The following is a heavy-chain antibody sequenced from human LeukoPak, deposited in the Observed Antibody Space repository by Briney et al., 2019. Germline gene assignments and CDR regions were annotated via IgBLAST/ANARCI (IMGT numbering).Heavy chain of an antibody. CDR3: ARGRADYDYVWGSYRSYYFDY. J-gene: IGHJ4*02. CDR2: IYTSGST. V-gene: IGHV4-61*02. Sequence: PSQTLSLTCTVSGGSISSGSYYWSWIRQPAGKGLEWIGRIYTSGSTNYNPSLKGRVTISVDTSKNQFSLKLSSVTAADTAVYYCARGRADYDYVWGSYRSYYFDYWGQGTLVTVSS. D-gene: IGHD3-16*02. CDR1: GGSISSGSYY.